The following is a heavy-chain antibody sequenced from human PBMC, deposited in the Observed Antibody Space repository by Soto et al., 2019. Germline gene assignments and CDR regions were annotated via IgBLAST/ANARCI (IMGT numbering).Heavy chain of an antibody. CDR2: IIPIFGTA. V-gene: IGHV1-69*13. Sequence: ASVKVSCKASGGTFSSYAISWVRQAPGQGLEWMGGIIPIFGTANYAQKFQGRVTITADESTSTAYMELSSLRSEDTAVYYCAGDGGPLRGGGNYFDYWGQGTLVTVSS. CDR1: GGTFSSYA. J-gene: IGHJ4*02. D-gene: IGHD3-16*01. CDR3: AGDGGPLRGGGNYFDY.